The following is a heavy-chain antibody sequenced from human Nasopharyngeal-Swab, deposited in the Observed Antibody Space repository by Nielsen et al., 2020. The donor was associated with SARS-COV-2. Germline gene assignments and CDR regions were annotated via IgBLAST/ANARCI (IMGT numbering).Heavy chain of an antibody. CDR2: ISGSGGCI. Sequence: GESLKISCAASGFPLSSFAMSWVRQAPGKGLEWVSSISGSGGCIYYADSVKGRFTISRDNSKNTLYLQMSSLRAEDTAVYYCAKAPRYYFGSGSFYFEYWGQGTLVTVSA. D-gene: IGHD3-10*01. CDR3: AKAPRYYFGSGSFYFEY. CDR1: GFPLSSFA. J-gene: IGHJ4*02. V-gene: IGHV3-23*01.